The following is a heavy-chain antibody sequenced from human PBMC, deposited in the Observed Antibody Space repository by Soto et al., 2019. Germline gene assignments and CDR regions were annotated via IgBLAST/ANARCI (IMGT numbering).Heavy chain of an antibody. CDR1: GYTFTGYY. V-gene: IGHV1-2*02. J-gene: IGHJ4*02. Sequence: QVQLVQSGAEVKKPGASVKVSCKASGYTFTGYYMHWVRQAPGQGLEWMGWINPNSGGTNYAQKFQGRVTMTRDTSISTAYMELSRLGSDDTAVYYCARDYPNLANWGGFDYWGQGTLVTVSS. D-gene: IGHD7-27*01. CDR3: ARDYPNLANWGGFDY. CDR2: INPNSGGT.